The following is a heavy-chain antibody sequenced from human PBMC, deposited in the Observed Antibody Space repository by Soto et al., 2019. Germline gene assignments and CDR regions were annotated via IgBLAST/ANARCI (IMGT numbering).Heavy chain of an antibody. D-gene: IGHD3-22*01. CDR1: GYSFSSYW. CDR2: IDPGDSNT. V-gene: IGHV5-10-1*01. J-gene: IGHJ3*02. Sequence: GESLKISCKGSGYSFSSYWITWVRQMPGKGLEWMGKIDPGDSNTKYRPSFQGHVTISADKSISTAYLQWSSLKASDTAMYFCAMKYYSDSSGYYLFAFDIWGQGTMVTVSS. CDR3: AMKYYSDSSGYYLFAFDI.